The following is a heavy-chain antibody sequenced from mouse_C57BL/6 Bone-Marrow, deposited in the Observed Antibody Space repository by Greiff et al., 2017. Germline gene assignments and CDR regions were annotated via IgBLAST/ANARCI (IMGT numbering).Heavy chain of an antibody. CDR3: TTHAMDY. J-gene: IGHJ4*01. V-gene: IGHV14-4*01. Sequence: VQLQQSGAELVRPGASVKLSCTASGFNIKDDYMHWVKQRPEQGLEWIGWIDPENGDTEYASKFQGKATITADTSSNTAYLQLSSLTSEDTAVFYCTTHAMDYWGQGTSVTVSS. CDR2: IDPENGDT. CDR1: GFNIKDDY.